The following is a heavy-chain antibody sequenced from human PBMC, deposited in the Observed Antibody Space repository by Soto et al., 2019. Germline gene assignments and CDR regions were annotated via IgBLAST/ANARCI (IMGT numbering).Heavy chain of an antibody. D-gene: IGHD3-10*01. Sequence: PGGSLRLSCAASGFTFSSYSMNWVRQAPGKGLEWVSSISSSSSYIYYADSVKGRFTISRDNSKNTLYLQMNSLRAEDTAVYYCAKDSHYYGSGSYNYWGQGTLVTVSS. J-gene: IGHJ4*02. CDR1: GFTFSSYS. CDR3: AKDSHYYGSGSYNY. CDR2: ISSSSSYI. V-gene: IGHV3-21*04.